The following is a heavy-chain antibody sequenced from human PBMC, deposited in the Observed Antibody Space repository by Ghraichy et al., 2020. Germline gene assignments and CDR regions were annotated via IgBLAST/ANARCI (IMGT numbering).Heavy chain of an antibody. D-gene: IGHD3-3*01. Sequence: ASVKVSCKASGYTFTSYGISWVRQAPGQGLEWMGWISAYNANTNYAQKLQGRVTMTTDTSTSTAYMELRSLRSDDTAVYYCARVRDTIFGVVEDAFDIWGQGTIVTVSS. J-gene: IGHJ3*02. CDR1: GYTFTSYG. CDR3: ARVRDTIFGVVEDAFDI. CDR2: ISAYNANT. V-gene: IGHV1-18*04.